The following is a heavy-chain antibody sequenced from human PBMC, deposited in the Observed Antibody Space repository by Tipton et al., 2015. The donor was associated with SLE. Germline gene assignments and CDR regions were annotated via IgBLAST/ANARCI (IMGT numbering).Heavy chain of an antibody. J-gene: IGHJ4*02. V-gene: IGHV4-39*02. CDR3: ARDQDY. Sequence: WMRQPPGKGLEWIATVYYSGNTYYNPSLKSRVTISVDTSKKQFSLKLSSVTAADTAVYYCARDQDYWGQGTLVTVSS. CDR2: VYYSGNT.